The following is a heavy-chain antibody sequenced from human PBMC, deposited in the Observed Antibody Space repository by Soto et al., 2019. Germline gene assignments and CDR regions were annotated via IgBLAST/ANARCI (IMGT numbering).Heavy chain of an antibody. CDR2: VNGGNGNT. CDR3: AREYSSSTPLLDY. D-gene: IGHD6-13*01. CDR1: GYTFTDYA. V-gene: IGHV1-3*01. J-gene: IGHJ4*02. Sequence: ASAKVSCKPSGYTFTDYAMHWVRQAPGQRLEWMAWVNGGNGNTKYSQKFQGRVTITRDTSASTAYMELSSLRSEDTAMYYCAREYSSSTPLLDYWGQGTLVTVSS.